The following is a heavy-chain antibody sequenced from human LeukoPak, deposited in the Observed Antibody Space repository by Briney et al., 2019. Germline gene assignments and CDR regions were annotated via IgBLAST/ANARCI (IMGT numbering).Heavy chain of an antibody. Sequence: PGRSLRLSCAASGFTFSSYAMHWVRQAPGKGLEWVAVISYDGSNKYYADSVKGRFTISRDNSKNTLYLQMNSLRAEDTAVYYCARAVDAIDWGQGTLVTVSS. V-gene: IGHV3-30*04. CDR3: ARAVDAID. J-gene: IGHJ4*02. D-gene: IGHD4-23*01. CDR2: ISYDGSNK. CDR1: GFTFSSYA.